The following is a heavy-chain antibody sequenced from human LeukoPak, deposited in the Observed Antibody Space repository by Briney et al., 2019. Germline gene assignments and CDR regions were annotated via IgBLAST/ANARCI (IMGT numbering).Heavy chain of an antibody. Sequence: GGSLRLSCAASGFTFDDYGMSWVRQAPGKGLEWVSGINWNGGSTGYADSVKGRFTISRDNAKNSLYLQMNSLRAEDTAVHYCAKDHYYDSSGLGLDYWGQGTLVTVSS. J-gene: IGHJ4*02. D-gene: IGHD3-22*01. V-gene: IGHV3-20*04. CDR2: INWNGGST. CDR3: AKDHYYDSSGLGLDY. CDR1: GFTFDDYG.